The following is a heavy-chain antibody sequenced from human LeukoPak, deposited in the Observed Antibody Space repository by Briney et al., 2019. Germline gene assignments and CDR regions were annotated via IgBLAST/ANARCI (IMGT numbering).Heavy chain of an antibody. CDR3: GRHDYGDSSAAFDI. V-gene: IGHV4-4*02. CDR1: GDSISNNYL. D-gene: IGHD4-17*01. J-gene: IGHJ3*02. Sequence: PSETLSLTCAVSGDSISNNYLWRWVRQFPGQGLEYIGEIYRTGRTNYNPSLKSRVTISIDKSENQFSLNLRSVTAADTAVYYCGRHDYGDSSAAFDIWGQRTMVTVSS. CDR2: IYRTGRT.